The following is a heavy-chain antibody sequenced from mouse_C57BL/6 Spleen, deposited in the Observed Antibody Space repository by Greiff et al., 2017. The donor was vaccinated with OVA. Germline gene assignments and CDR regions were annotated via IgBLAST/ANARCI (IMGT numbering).Heavy chain of an antibody. CDR3: AASYYYGSSYDY. D-gene: IGHD1-1*01. V-gene: IGHV1-82*01. Sequence: VKLVESGPELVKPGASVKISCKASGYAFSSSWMNWVKQRPGKGLEWIGRIYPGDGDTNYNGKFKGKATLTADKSSSTAYMQLSSLTSEDSAVYFCAASYYYGSSYDYWGQGTTLTVSS. J-gene: IGHJ2*01. CDR1: GYAFSSSW. CDR2: IYPGDGDT.